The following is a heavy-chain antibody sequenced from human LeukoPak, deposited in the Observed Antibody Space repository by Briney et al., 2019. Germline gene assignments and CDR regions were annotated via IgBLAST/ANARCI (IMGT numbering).Heavy chain of an antibody. V-gene: IGHV1-2*06. J-gene: IGHJ4*02. CDR2: INPNSGGT. D-gene: IGHD6-13*01. CDR3: ATPGIAAADTQMDFDY. Sequence: ASVKVSCKASGYTFTGYYMHWVRQAPGQGLEWMGRINPNSGGTNYAQKFQGRVTMTRDTSISTAYMELSRLRSDDTAVYYCATPGIAAADTQMDFDYWGQGTLVTVSS. CDR1: GYTFTGYY.